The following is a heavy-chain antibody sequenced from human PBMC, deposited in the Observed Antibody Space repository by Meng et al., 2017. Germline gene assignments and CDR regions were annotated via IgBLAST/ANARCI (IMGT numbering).Heavy chain of an antibody. CDR3: ARDSSSGWYHNY. CDR1: GFSLTTGA. D-gene: IGHD6-19*01. CDR2: IYSGGST. Sequence: AGRGGACVLPGGGRRLSRPACGFSLTTGAIGWGRPAPGKGLGWVSVIYSGGSTYYADSVKGRFSISRDNSKTTLYLQMNSLRAEDTAVYFCARDSSSGWYHNYWGQGTLVTVSS. V-gene: IGHV3-66*01. J-gene: IGHJ4*02.